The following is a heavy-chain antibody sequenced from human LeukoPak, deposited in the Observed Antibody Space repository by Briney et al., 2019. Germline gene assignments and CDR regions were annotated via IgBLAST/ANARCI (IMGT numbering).Heavy chain of an antibody. Sequence: SETLSLTCTVSGASIYTSSSYWGWIRQPPGKGLEWIASVYYTGSTYYSPSLKSRATISVDTSKNQFSLELNSVTAADTAVYYCARGVRRITIFGVVTPRFDYWGQGTLVTVSS. D-gene: IGHD3-3*01. J-gene: IGHJ4*02. V-gene: IGHV4-39*01. CDR1: GASIYTSSSY. CDR2: VYYTGST. CDR3: ARGVRRITIFGVVTPRFDY.